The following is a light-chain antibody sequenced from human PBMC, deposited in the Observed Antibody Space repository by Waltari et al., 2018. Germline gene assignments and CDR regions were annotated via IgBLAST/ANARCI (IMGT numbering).Light chain of an antibody. CDR2: DAP. Sequence: QHKPGPATTPLICDAPTRATGLAARFSGSGSGTDFTLTISSLEPEDSAVYYCQERSDWRGLTFGPGTKVDIK. CDR3: QERSDWRGLT. J-gene: IGKJ3*01. V-gene: IGKV3-11*01.